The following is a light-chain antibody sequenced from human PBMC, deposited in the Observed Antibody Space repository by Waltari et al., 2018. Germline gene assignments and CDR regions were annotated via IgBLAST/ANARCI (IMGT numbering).Light chain of an antibody. Sequence: QSALTQPASVSGSPGQSITISCTGTSSDVGSYNLVSWYQQHPGKAPKLMMYEGSKRPSGVYNRFAGSQSGNRASLTISVRQAEDEADYYCCSYAGSSTYVVFGGGTKLTVL. CDR3: CSYAGSSTYVV. CDR1: SSDVGSYNL. J-gene: IGLJ2*01. CDR2: EGS. V-gene: IGLV2-23*01.